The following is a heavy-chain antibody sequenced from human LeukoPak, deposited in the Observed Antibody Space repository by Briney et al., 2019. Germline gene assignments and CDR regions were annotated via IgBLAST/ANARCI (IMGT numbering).Heavy chain of an antibody. CDR2: IYTSGST. V-gene: IGHV4-4*07. J-gene: IGHJ5*02. Sequence: SETLSLTCTVSGGSISSYYWSWIRQPAGKGLEWIGRIYTSGSTNYNPSLKSRVTMSVDTSKNQFSLKLSSVTAADTAVYYCARARAYGDQLWFDPWGQGTLVTVSS. CDR1: GGSISSYY. CDR3: ARARAYGDQLWFDP. D-gene: IGHD4-17*01.